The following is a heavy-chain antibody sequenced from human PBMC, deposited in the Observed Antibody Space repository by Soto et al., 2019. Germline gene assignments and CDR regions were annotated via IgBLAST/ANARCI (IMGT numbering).Heavy chain of an antibody. Sequence: GESLKISCKGSGYSFTSYWIGWVRQMPGKGLEWMGIIYPGDSDTRYSPSFQGQVTISADKSISTAYLQWSSLKASDTAVYYCARRFRYCSSTSCQADYWGQGTLVTVS. V-gene: IGHV5-51*01. CDR3: ARRFRYCSSTSCQADY. CDR2: IYPGDSDT. D-gene: IGHD2-2*01. CDR1: GYSFTSYW. J-gene: IGHJ4*02.